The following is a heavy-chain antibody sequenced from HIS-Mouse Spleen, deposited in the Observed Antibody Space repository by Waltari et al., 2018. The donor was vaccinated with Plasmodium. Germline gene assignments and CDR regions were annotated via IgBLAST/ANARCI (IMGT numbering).Heavy chain of an antibody. J-gene: IGHJ2*01. CDR3: ASSWYWYFDL. CDR2: RKQEGSEK. D-gene: IGHD6-13*01. CDR1: GFTFSSYG. V-gene: IGHV3-7*01. Sequence: EVQLVESGGGLVQPGGSLRLSCAASGFTFSSYGMSWVRQGPGKGVEWVANRKQEGSEKYYVDSVKGRFTISRDNAKNSLYLQMNSLRAEDTAVYYCASSWYWYFDLWGRGTLVTVSS.